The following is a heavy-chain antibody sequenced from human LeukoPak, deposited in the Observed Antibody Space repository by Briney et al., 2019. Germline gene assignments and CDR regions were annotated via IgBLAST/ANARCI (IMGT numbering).Heavy chain of an antibody. CDR1: AYTFASYG. CDR3: ARESPRTIFGVVFDYYYMDV. V-gene: IGHV1-18*01. Sequence: ASVKLSCKASAYTFASYGINLVRQAPGQGLEWMGCIRTYSGNRNYTQKHQGRVTITTDTSTTTAYMDLRSLRSEDTAVDFCARESPRTIFGVVFDYYYMDVWGKGTTVSVSS. J-gene: IGHJ6*03. CDR2: IRTYSGNR. D-gene: IGHD3-3*01.